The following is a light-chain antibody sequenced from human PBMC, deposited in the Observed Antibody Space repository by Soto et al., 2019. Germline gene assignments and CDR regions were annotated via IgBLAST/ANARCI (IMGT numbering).Light chain of an antibody. CDR3: QQSYITPYT. Sequence: DIQMTQSPSSLSASVRDTVTITCRASQSISVHLKWYQQTQGEVPKLLIYAASNLHSGVPSRFSGSGSETDFALTISSLQPEDFATYYCQQSYITPYTFGQGTRLEIK. CDR1: QSISVH. CDR2: AAS. J-gene: IGKJ2*01. V-gene: IGKV1-39*01.